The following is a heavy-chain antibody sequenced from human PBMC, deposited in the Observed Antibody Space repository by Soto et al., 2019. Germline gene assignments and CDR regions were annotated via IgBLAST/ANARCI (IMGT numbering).Heavy chain of an antibody. CDR1: GFIFSAYA. V-gene: IGHV3-33*06. CDR2: VWHDGKNV. D-gene: IGHD1-1*01. Sequence: PGGSLRLSCSASGFIFSAYAMHWIRQAPGRGLEWVATVWHDGKNVFYEDSVKGRFTISRDNSKNMVFLQMNILRADDTALYYCANEDLEHYYFDYWGQGTLVTVSS. J-gene: IGHJ4*02. CDR3: ANEDLEHYYFDY.